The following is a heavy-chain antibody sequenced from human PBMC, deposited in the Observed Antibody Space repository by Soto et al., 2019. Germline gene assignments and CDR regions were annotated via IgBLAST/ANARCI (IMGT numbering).Heavy chain of an antibody. D-gene: IGHD2-8*01. CDR1: GGSISSYY. CDR3: ARPFTKLDAFDI. Sequence: PSETLSLTCTVAGGSISSYYWSWIRQPPGKGLEWIGYIYYSGSTNYNPSLKSRVTISVDTSKNQFSLKLSSVTAADTAVYYCARPFTKLDAFDIWGQGTMVTVSS. CDR2: IYYSGST. V-gene: IGHV4-59*08. J-gene: IGHJ3*02.